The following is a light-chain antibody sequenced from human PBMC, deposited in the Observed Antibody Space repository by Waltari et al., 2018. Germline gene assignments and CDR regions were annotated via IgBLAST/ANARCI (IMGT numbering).Light chain of an antibody. CDR1: SLRSYS. CDR3: NSRDSSGNHVV. CDR2: GKN. V-gene: IGLV3-19*01. J-gene: IGLJ2*01. Sequence: SSELTQDPAVSVSLGPTVRIPCQGDSLRSYSAIWYQQKPGQAPVLVIYGKNNRPSGIPDRFSGSSSGNTASLTITGAQAEDEADYYCNSRDSSGNHVVFGGGTKLTVL.